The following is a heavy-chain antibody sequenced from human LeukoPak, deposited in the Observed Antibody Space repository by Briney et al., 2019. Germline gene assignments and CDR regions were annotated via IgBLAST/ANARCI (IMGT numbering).Heavy chain of an antibody. CDR2: IYSGGST. Sequence: GGSLRLSCAASGFTVSSNYMSWVRQAPGKGLEWVSVIYSGGSTYYADSVKGRFTIPRDNSKNTLYLQMNSLRAEDTAVYYCAREGMPYGMDYWGQGTLVTVSS. D-gene: IGHD1-26*01. CDR1: GFTVSSNY. V-gene: IGHV3-53*01. J-gene: IGHJ4*02. CDR3: AREGMPYGMDY.